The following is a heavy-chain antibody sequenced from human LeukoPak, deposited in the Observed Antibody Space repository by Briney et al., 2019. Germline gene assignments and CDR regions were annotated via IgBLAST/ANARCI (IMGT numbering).Heavy chain of an antibody. CDR2: IYPGDSDT. CDR3: ARQLEYCGGVYSWKSWFDP. J-gene: IGHJ5*02. D-gene: IGHD2-21*01. CDR1: GYSFTSYW. V-gene: IGHV5-51*01. Sequence: GESLKISCKGSGYSFTSYWIGWVRQMPGKGLEWMGIIYPGDSDTRYSPSFQGQVTISADKSISTAYLQWSSLKASDTAMYYCARQLEYCGGVYSWKSWFDPWGQGTLVTVSS.